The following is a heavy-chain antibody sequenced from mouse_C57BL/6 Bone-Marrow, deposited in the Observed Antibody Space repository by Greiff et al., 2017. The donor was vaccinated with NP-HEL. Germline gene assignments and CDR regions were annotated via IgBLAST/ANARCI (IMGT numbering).Heavy chain of an antibody. CDR2: IYPGSGST. CDR3: ARMVTAPDAMDY. D-gene: IGHD2-2*01. J-gene: IGHJ4*01. Sequence: QVQLQQPGAELVKPGASVKMSCKASGYTFTSYWITWVKQRPGQGLEWIGDIYPGSGSTNYNEKFKSKATLTVDTSSSTAYMQLSSLTSEDSAVYYCARMVTAPDAMDYWGQGTSVTVSS. V-gene: IGHV1-55*01. CDR1: GYTFTSYW.